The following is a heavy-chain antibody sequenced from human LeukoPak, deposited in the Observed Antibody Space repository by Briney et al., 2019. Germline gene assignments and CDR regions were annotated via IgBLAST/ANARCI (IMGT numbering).Heavy chain of an antibody. D-gene: IGHD2-21*01. J-gene: IGHJ4*02. Sequence: ASVKVSCKASGYTFTGYYMHWVRQAPGQGLEWMGWINPNSGGTNYAQKFQGRVTMTRDTSISTAYMELSRLRSDDTAVYYCARGDVVVIGPNFDYWGQGTLVTVSS. CDR2: INPNSGGT. V-gene: IGHV1-2*02. CDR3: ARGDVVVIGPNFDY. CDR1: GYTFTGYY.